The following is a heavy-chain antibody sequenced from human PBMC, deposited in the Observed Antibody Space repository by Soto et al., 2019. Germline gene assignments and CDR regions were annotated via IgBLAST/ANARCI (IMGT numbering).Heavy chain of an antibody. V-gene: IGHV3-21*01. Sequence: KPGGSLRLSCAASGFTFSSYNMNWVRQAPGKGLEWVSSISSSSSYIYYADSVKGRFTISRDNSKNTLYLQMNSLRAEDTAVYYCAKDQVRVVVAAAFYDWGQGTLVTVA. CDR3: AKDQVRVVVAAAFYD. CDR2: ISSSSSYI. D-gene: IGHD2-15*01. CDR1: GFTFSSYN. J-gene: IGHJ4*02.